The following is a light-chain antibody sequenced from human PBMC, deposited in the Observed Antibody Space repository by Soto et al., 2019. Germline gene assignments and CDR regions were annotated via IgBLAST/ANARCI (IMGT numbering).Light chain of an antibody. Sequence: QSVLTQPPSASGTPGQRVTISCSGSSSNIGSNYVYWYQQLPGTAPKLLIYRNNQRPSGVTDRFSGSKSGTSASLGISGLRSEDEADYYCAAWDDSLSGQVVFGGGTKLTVL. J-gene: IGLJ2*01. CDR1: SSNIGSNY. CDR2: RNN. V-gene: IGLV1-47*01. CDR3: AAWDDSLSGQVV.